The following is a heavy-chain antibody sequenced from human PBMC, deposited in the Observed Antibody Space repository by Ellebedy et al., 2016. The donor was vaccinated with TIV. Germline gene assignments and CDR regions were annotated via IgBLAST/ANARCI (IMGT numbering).Heavy chain of an antibody. Sequence: GESLKISXEASGFTFSNYAIHWIRQAPGKGLEWISYISGSGTTIYYPDSVKGRFTISRDNTKNSLYLQMNSLRAADTAVYYCARARTYGSENYPYYFDYWGQGTLVTVSS. CDR3: ARARTYGSENYPYYFDY. CDR1: GFTFSNYA. V-gene: IGHV3-11*01. D-gene: IGHD3-10*01. CDR2: ISGSGTTI. J-gene: IGHJ4*02.